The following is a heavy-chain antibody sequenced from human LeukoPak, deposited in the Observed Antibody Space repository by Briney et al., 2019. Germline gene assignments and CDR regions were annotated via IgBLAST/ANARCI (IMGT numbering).Heavy chain of an antibody. Sequence: SETLSLTCSVSGGSISSSTYYWGWIRQSPGQGLEWIGSFVYGGSTYYNPSLKSRVTISKDASKNQFSLKLTSVTAADTAIYYCARDPARGDGYNFDFWGQGSLVTVSS. CDR3: ARDPARGDGYNFDF. J-gene: IGHJ4*02. D-gene: IGHD5-24*01. V-gene: IGHV4-39*07. CDR2: FVYGGST. CDR1: GGSISSSTYY.